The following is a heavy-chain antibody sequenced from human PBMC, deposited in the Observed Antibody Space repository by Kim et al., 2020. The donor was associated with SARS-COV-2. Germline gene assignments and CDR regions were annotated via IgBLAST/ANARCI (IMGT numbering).Heavy chain of an antibody. D-gene: IGHD2-2*01. CDR3: AKDICSSTSCPYYYYYGMDV. V-gene: IGHV3-43*02. CDR2: ISADGSNT. CDR1: AFRFEDYT. Sequence: GGSLRLSCLASAFRFEDYTIQWVRQAPGKGLEWISLISADGSNTNYADSVKGRFTVSRDNNKNSVSLQMNSLRKEDTAFYYCAKDICSSTSCPYYYYYGMDVWGQGTTVIVSS. J-gene: IGHJ6*02.